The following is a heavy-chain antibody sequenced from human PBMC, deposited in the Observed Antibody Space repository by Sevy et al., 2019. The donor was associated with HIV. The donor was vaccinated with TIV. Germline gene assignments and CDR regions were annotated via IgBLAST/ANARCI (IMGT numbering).Heavy chain of an antibody. CDR3: ARGGGYCGGDCYSIDY. CDR2: IWYDGTIK. V-gene: IGHV3-33*08. D-gene: IGHD2-21*02. Sequence: GGSLRLSCAASGFTFSSHVMHWVRQAPGKGLEWVALIWYDGTIKYFADSVKGRFTISRDNSKDTLFLQMNSLTPEDTAVYYCARGGGYCGGDCYSIDYWGQGALVTVSS. CDR1: GFTFSSHV. J-gene: IGHJ4*02.